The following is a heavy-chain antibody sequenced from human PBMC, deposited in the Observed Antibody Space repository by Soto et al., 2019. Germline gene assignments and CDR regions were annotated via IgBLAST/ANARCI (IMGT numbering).Heavy chain of an antibody. Sequence: QVQLVQSGAEVKKPGASVKVSCEASGYTFSTYGITWVRQAPGQGLEWMGWISDNSGTTYYAQQLQGRLTMTTDTSTSTAYMELSSLRSDDTAVYYCAREGVRGQRGVTYCDYWGQGTLVTVSS. CDR2: ISDNSGTT. V-gene: IGHV1-18*01. D-gene: IGHD3-10*01. J-gene: IGHJ4*02. CDR3: AREGVRGQRGVTYCDY. CDR1: GYTFSTYG.